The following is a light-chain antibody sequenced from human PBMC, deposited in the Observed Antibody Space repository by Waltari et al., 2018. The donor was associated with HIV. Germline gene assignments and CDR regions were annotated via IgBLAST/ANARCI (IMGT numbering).Light chain of an antibody. CDR3: QSFDTSTSHWV. V-gene: IGLV6-57*03. CDR2: GNN. Sequence: NFMLTQPHSVSESPGKTVTISCTRSSGSIARNFVQWYQQRPGSAPTTVIYGNNQRHSWVPERFSGAIDRSSNSASLTISGLKAEDEADYYCQSFDTSTSHWVFGGGTKLTVL. CDR1: SGSIARNF. J-gene: IGLJ3*02.